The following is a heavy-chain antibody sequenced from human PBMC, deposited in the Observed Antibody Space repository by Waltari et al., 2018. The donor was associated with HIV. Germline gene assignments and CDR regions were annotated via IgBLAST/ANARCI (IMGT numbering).Heavy chain of an antibody. CDR1: GYSVSSDYF. J-gene: IGHJ5*02. CDR2: VFHNGTT. D-gene: IGHD6-25*01. CDR3: ARDLGLTAPNWFDP. V-gene: IGHV4-38-2*02. Sequence: QVELQESGPGLVKPSETLSLICVVSGYSVSSDYFWGWIRQPPGKGLEWIGSVFHNGTTYLNPSLKSRVTLSVDTSKNQFSLKLNSVTAADTAIYYCARDLGLTAPNWFDPWGQGTLVTVSS.